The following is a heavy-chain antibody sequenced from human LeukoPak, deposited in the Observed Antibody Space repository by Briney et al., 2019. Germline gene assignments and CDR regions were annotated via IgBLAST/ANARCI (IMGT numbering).Heavy chain of an antibody. CDR3: ATGIYDILTGYQPYYFDY. J-gene: IGHJ4*02. Sequence: ASVKVSCKVSGYTLTELSTHWVRQAPGKGLEWMGGFDPEDGETIYAQKFQGRVTMTEDTSTDTAYMELSSLRSEDTAVYYCATGIYDILTGYQPYYFDYWGQGTLVTVSS. V-gene: IGHV1-24*01. D-gene: IGHD3-9*01. CDR1: GYTLTELS. CDR2: FDPEDGET.